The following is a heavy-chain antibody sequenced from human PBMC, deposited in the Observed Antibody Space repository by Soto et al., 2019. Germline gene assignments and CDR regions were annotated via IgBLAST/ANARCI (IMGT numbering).Heavy chain of an antibody. D-gene: IGHD2-15*01. V-gene: IGHV4-30-2*01. CDR2: IYHSGST. J-gene: IGHJ4*02. CDR3: ARGQVVASQL. CDR1: GGSISSCGYS. Sequence: QLQLQESGSGLVKPSQTLSLTCAVSGGSISSCGYSWSWIRQPPGKGLEWIGSIYHSGSTYYNPSRKSRVTITVDRSQNQFSLKLSSVTAADTAVYYCARGQVVASQLWGQGTLVTVSS.